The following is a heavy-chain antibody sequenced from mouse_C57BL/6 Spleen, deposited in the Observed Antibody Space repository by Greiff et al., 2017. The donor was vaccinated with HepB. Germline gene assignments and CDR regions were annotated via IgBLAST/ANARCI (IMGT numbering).Heavy chain of an antibody. J-gene: IGHJ2*01. CDR2: IYPGDGDT. CDR1: GYAFSSSW. CDR3: ARVYDGYYYFDY. D-gene: IGHD2-3*01. Sequence: VMLVESGPELVKPGASVKISCKASGYAFSSSWMNWVKQRPGKGLEWIGRIYPGDGDTNYNGKFKGKATLTADKSSSTAYMQLSSLTSEDSAVYFCARVYDGYYYFDYWGQGTTLTVSS. V-gene: IGHV1-82*01.